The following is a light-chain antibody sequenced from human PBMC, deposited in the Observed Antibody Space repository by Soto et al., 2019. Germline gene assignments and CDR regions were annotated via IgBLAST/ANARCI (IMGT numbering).Light chain of an antibody. V-gene: IGKV3-15*01. CDR1: QSVSSN. J-gene: IGKJ5*01. CDR2: GAS. Sequence: EIVMTQSPATLSVSPGERATLSCRASQSVSSNLAWYQHKPGQAPRIIISGASTRATGIKDRFSGSGSGTEFTLTIRSMQSEDFAVYYCQPSNNWPITFGTGTRLEIK. CDR3: QPSNNWPIT.